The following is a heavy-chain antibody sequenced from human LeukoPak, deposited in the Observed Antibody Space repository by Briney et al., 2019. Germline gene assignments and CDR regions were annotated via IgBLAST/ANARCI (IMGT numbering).Heavy chain of an antibody. CDR1: GYTFTSYY. V-gene: IGHV1-46*01. J-gene: IGHJ4*02. CDR3: ASRDSSGRVASDY. Sequence: ASVKVSCKASGYTFTSYYMHWVRQAPGQGLEWMGIINPSGGSTSYAQKFQGRVTITADKSTSTAYMELSSLRSEDTAVYYCASRDSSGRVASDYWGQGTLVTVSS. D-gene: IGHD6-19*01. CDR2: INPSGGST.